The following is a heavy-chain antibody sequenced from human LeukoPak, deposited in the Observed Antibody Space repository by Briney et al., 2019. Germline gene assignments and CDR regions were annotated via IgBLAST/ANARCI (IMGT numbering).Heavy chain of an antibody. V-gene: IGHV1-8*02. CDR3: ARGAVLLWFGETYMDV. CDR2: MNPNSGNT. CDR1: GYTFTGYF. D-gene: IGHD3-10*01. J-gene: IGHJ6*03. Sequence: ASVKVSCKASGYTFTGYFMHWVRQAPGQGLEWMGWMNPNSGNTGYAQKFQGRVTMTRNTSISTAYMELSSLRSEDTAVYYCARGAVLLWFGETYMDVWGKGTTVTISS.